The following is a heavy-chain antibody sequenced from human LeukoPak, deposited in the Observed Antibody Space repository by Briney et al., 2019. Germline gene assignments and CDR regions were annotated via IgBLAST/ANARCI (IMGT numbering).Heavy chain of an antibody. CDR2: FDPEDGET. CDR3: ATVPIVVVPAAPPLNH. V-gene: IGHV1-24*01. J-gene: IGHJ1*01. D-gene: IGHD2-2*01. CDR1: GYTLTELS. Sequence: ASVKVSCKVSGYTLTELSMHWVRQAPGKGLEWMGGFDPEDGETIYAQKFQGRVTMTEDTSTDTAYMELSSLRSEDTAVYYCATVPIVVVPAAPPLNHWGQGTLVTVSS.